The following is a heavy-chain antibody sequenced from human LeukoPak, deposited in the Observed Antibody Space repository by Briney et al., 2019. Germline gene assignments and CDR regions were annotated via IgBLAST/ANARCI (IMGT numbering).Heavy chain of an antibody. CDR1: GYTFSSYA. V-gene: IGHV3-23*01. J-gene: IGHJ4*02. D-gene: IGHD5-24*01. CDR3: AEDARRDGYSFDY. CDR2: MSASGGST. Sequence: PGGSLRLSCAASGYTFSSYAINWGRQAPGQGLEWVSGMSASGGSTNYADSVKGRFIISRDNSNQTLYLPMNSLRAEDTALYCFAEDARRDGYSFDYWGEGTLVTVSS.